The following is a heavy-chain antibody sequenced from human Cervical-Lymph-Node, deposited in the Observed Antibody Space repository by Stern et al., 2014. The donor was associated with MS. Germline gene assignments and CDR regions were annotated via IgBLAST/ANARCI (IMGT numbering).Heavy chain of an antibody. V-gene: IGHV1-69*01. CDR3: AIFHPPR. Sequence: VQLVQSGAEVKKPGSSVKVSCKASGGTFRNYALSWVRQAPGQGLEWMGVIIPVSGTATYAQKFHGRVNIIADESTGTVSMELNSLGSEDTAVYFCAIFHPPRWGQGTMVTVSS. CDR2: IIPVSGTA. J-gene: IGHJ3*01. CDR1: GGTFRNYA.